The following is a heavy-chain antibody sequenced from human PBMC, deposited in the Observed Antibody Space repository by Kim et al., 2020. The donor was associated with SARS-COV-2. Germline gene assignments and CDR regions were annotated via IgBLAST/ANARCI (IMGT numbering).Heavy chain of an antibody. V-gene: IGHV3-23*01. Sequence: GGSLRLSCVTSGFTFGTYAMSWVRQAPEKGLEWVSGISSFGGSTYYADSVKGRFTISRDSSKNTLYLQMVSLRVDDTALYYCARTRSCSSTSCYVDYWG. D-gene: IGHD2-2*01. CDR2: ISSFGGST. J-gene: IGHJ4*01. CDR1: GFTFGTYA. CDR3: ARTRSCSSTSCYVDY.